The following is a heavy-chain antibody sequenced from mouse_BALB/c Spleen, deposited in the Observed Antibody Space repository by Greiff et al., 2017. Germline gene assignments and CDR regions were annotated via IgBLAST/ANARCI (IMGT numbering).Heavy chain of an antibody. J-gene: IGHJ4*01. CDR2: ISSGGST. CDR1: GFTFSSYA. V-gene: IGHV5-6-5*01. Sequence: VQLKESGGGLVKPGGSLKLSCAASGFTFSSYAMSWVRQTPEKRLEWVASISSGGSTYYPDSVKGRFTISRDNARNILYLQMSSLRSEDTAMYYCARGPPIYYDYGGAMDYWGQGTSVTVSS. CDR3: ARGPPIYYDYGGAMDY. D-gene: IGHD2-4*01.